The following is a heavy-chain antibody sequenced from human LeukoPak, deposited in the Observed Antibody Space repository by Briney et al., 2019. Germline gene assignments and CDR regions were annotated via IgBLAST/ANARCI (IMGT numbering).Heavy chain of an antibody. Sequence: GGSLRLSCAASGFTFSSYSMNWVRQAPGKGLEWVSSISSSSSYIYYADSVKGRFTISRDNAKNSLYLQMNSLRAEDTAVYYCAREMATITFWFDPWGQGTLVTVSS. V-gene: IGHV3-21*01. CDR3: AREMATITFWFDP. CDR1: GFTFSSYS. D-gene: IGHD5-24*01. J-gene: IGHJ5*02. CDR2: ISSSSSYI.